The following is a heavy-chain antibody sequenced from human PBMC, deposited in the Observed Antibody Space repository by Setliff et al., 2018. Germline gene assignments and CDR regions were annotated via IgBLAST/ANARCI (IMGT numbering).Heavy chain of an antibody. D-gene: IGHD3-22*01. CDR3: ARAVDSSGYFPYWYFDL. CDR1: GGSIGSSF. CDR2: KFNRGDT. V-gene: IGHV4-59*01. J-gene: IGHJ2*01. Sequence: SETLSLTCTVSGGSIGSSFWNWIRQSPGKGLEWIGYKFNRGDTSSNPSLRSRLTMSVDTSKSQFALNLTSVTAADTAVYFCARAVDSSGYFPYWYFDLWG.